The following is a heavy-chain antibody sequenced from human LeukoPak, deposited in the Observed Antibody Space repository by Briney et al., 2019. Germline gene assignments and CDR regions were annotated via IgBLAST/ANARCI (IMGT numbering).Heavy chain of an antibody. Sequence: GGSLRLSCAASGFTFDNYGINWVRQAPGKGLEWVSRIHWNGGRTGYADSVKGRFTISRDNSKNTLYLQMNSLRAEDTAVYYCARDEKDAFDIWGQGTMVTVSS. CDR3: ARDEKDAFDI. CDR2: IHWNGGRT. J-gene: IGHJ3*02. CDR1: GFTFDNYG. V-gene: IGHV3-20*04.